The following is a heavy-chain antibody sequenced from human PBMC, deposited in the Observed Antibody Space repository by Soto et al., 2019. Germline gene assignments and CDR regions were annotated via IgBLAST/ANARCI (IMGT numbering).Heavy chain of an antibody. J-gene: IGHJ4*02. CDR2: ISSSGSTI. CDR3: ASGKWELLAAAGYYFDY. CDR1: GFTFSSYE. V-gene: IGHV3-48*03. D-gene: IGHD1-26*01. Sequence: GGSLRLSCAASGFTFSSYEMNWVRQAPGKGLEWVSYISSSGSTIYYADSVKGRFTISRDNAKNSLYLQMNSLRAEDTAVYYCASGKWELLAAAGYYFDYWGQGTLVTVSS.